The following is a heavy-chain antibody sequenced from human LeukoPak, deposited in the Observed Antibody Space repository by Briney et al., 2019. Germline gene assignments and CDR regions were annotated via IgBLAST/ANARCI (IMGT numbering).Heavy chain of an antibody. V-gene: IGHV4-4*02. J-gene: IGHJ4*02. Sequence: PSGTLSLTCAVSGGSISSNNWWSWVRQPPGKGLEWIGEIYHSGSTNYNPSLKSRVTISVDTSKNQFSLNLNTVTAADTAVYYCARVWGDGYNPFDYWGQGTLVTVSS. CDR3: ARVWGDGYNPFDY. CDR1: GGSISSNNW. D-gene: IGHD5-24*01. CDR2: IYHSGST.